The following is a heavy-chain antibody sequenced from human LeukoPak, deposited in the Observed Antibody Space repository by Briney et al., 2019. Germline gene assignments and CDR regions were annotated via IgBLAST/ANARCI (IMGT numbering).Heavy chain of an antibody. D-gene: IGHD3-10*01. J-gene: IGHJ4*02. V-gene: IGHV3-53*01. Sequence: GGSLRLSCAASGFTVSSNYMSWVRQAPGKGLEWVSVIYSGGSTYYADSVKGRFTISRDNSKNTLYLQMNSLRAEDTAVYYCARPGDGSGSYYDDYWGQGTLVTVSS. CDR2: IYSGGST. CDR3: ARPGDGSGSYYDDY. CDR1: GFTVSSNY.